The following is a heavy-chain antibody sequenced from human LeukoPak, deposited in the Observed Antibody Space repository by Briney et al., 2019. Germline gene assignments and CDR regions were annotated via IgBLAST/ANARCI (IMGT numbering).Heavy chain of an antibody. CDR2: IRYDGSNK. V-gene: IGHV3-30*02. CDR1: GFTFSSYG. D-gene: IGHD5-18*01. CDR3: ARRVGIQPPDS. Sequence: GGSLRLSCAASGFTFSSYGMHWVRQAPGKGLEWVAFIRYDGSNKYYADSVKGRFTISRDSAKNSLSLQMNGLRADDTAVYYCARRVGIQPPDSWGQGTLVTVSS. J-gene: IGHJ5*01.